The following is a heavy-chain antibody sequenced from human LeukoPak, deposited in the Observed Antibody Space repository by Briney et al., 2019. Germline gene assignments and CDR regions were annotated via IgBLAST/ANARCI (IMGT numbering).Heavy chain of an antibody. CDR2: ISSSSSYI. CDR3: ARDRYYIFDY. Sequence: PGGSLRLSCAASGFTFSSYSMNWVRQAPGKGLEWVSSISSSSSYIYYADSVKGRFTISRDNAKSTVYLQMNSLRAEDTAVYFCARDRYYIFDYWGQGAPVTVSS. J-gene: IGHJ4*02. D-gene: IGHD3-10*01. CDR1: GFTFSSYS. V-gene: IGHV3-21*01.